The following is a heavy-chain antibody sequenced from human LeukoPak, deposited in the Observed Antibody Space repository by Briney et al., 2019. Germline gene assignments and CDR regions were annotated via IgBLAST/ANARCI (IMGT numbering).Heavy chain of an antibody. CDR1: GYTFTSYY. Sequence: ASVKVSCKASGYTFTSYYMHWVRQAPGQGLEWVGIINPSGGSTSYAQKFQGRVTMTRDMSTSTVYMELSSLRSEDTAVYYCARGTMVRGVMVYWGQGTLVTVSS. CDR3: ARGTMVRGVMVY. D-gene: IGHD3-10*01. J-gene: IGHJ4*02. V-gene: IGHV1-46*01. CDR2: INPSGGST.